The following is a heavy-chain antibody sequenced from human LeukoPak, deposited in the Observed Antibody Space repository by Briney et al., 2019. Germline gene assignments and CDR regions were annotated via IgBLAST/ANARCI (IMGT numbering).Heavy chain of an antibody. CDR3: ARHIGFDAFDI. CDR1: GGSINSTNNY. Sequence: PSETLSLTCTVSGGSINSTNNYWGWVRQPPGKGLEWIGTIFYSGSTYYNPSLKSRVTISGDTSKNQFSRKLSSVTAADTAVYYCARHIGFDAFDIRSQGTMVTVSS. D-gene: IGHD3-10*01. CDR2: IFYSGST. V-gene: IGHV4-39*01. J-gene: IGHJ3*02.